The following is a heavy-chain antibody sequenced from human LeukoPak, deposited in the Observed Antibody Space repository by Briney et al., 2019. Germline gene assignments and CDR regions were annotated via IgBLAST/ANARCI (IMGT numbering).Heavy chain of an antibody. CDR1: GYIFTNFA. V-gene: IGHV1-3*01. D-gene: IGHD2-2*01. CDR3: AKDRDCSTNTCYDLDY. Sequence: ASVKVSCKASGYIFTNFAIHWVRQAPGQSLGWMGWINPGNGNTKYSQKFRDRVTMTRDTSASTAYMELSSLRSEDRAVYYCAKDRDCSTNTCYDLDYWGQGTLVTVSS. J-gene: IGHJ4*02. CDR2: INPGNGNT.